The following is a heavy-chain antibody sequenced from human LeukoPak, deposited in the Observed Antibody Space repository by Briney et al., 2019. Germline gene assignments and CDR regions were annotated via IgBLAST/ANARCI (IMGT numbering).Heavy chain of an antibody. Sequence: ASVKVSCKSSGYTFTTYGITWVRQAPGQGLEWMGWISTYNGDTNYAQKLQGRVTMTTDTSTSTAYMELRSLRSDDTAVYYCAREGLGELTLDYWGQGTLVTVSS. CDR3: AREGLGELTLDY. J-gene: IGHJ4*02. CDR2: ISTYNGDT. D-gene: IGHD3-16*01. CDR1: GYTFTTYG. V-gene: IGHV1-18*01.